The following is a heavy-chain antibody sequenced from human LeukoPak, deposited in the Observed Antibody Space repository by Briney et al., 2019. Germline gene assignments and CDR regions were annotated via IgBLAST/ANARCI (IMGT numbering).Heavy chain of an antibody. Sequence: PGGSLRLSCAASGFTFSSYEMNWARQAPGKELEWDSYIRSSSSYTNYADSVKGRFTISRDNAKNSLYLQMNSLRAEDTAVYYCARVKEQCSGGSCYGDNWFDPWGQGTLVTVSS. J-gene: IGHJ5*02. CDR2: IRSSSSYT. V-gene: IGHV3-48*03. CDR3: ARVKEQCSGGSCYGDNWFDP. D-gene: IGHD2-15*01. CDR1: GFTFSSYE.